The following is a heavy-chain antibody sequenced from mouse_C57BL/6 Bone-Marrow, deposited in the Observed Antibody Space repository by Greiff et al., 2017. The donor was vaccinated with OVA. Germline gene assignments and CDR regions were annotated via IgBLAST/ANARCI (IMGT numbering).Heavy chain of an antibody. CDR3: TTIYYGNYPAGFAY. D-gene: IGHD2-1*01. J-gene: IGHJ3*01. CDR2: IDPENGDT. Sequence: VQLQQSGAELVRPGASVKLSCTASGFNIKDDYMHWVKQRPEQGLEWIGWIDPENGDTEYASKFQGKATITADTSSNTAYLQLSSLTSEDTAVYYWTTIYYGNYPAGFAYWGQGTLVTVSA. V-gene: IGHV14-4*01. CDR1: GFNIKDDY.